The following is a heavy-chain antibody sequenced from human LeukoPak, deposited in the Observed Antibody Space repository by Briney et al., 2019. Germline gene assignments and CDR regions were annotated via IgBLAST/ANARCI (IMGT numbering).Heavy chain of an antibody. CDR1: GGSFSGYY. Sequence: PSETLSLTCAVYGGSFSGYYWSWVRQPPGKGLEWIGEMNHSGSTNYNPSPKRRVTISVDPSKNQFSLKLSSGTAADTAVYYCARPKSPRLAEKFTHPPPYYYYSYMDVWGKGTTVTVSS. D-gene: IGHD2-21*01. V-gene: IGHV4-34*01. CDR3: ARPKSPRLAEKFTHPPPYYYYSYMDV. CDR2: MNHSGST. J-gene: IGHJ6*03.